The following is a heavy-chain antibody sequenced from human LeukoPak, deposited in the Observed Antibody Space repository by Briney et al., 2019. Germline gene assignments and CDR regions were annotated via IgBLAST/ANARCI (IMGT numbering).Heavy chain of an antibody. CDR1: GGPISSYY. Sequence: SETLSLTCTVSGGPISSYYWSWIRQPPGKGLEWIGYIYYSGSTNYNPSLKSRVTISVDTSKNQFSLKLSSVTAADTAVYYCARVSYCSSTSCHQADYWGQGTLVTVSS. D-gene: IGHD2-2*01. CDR3: ARVSYCSSTSCHQADY. CDR2: IYYSGST. V-gene: IGHV4-59*01. J-gene: IGHJ4*02.